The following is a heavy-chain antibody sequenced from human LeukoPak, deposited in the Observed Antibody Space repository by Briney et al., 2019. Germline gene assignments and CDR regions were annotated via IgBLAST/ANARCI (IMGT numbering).Heavy chain of an antibody. CDR2: IYYSGST. Sequence: SETLSLTCTVSGGSISSYYWSWIRQPPGKGLEWIGYIYYSGSTNYNPSLKSRVTMSVDTSKNQFSLKLSSVTAADTAVYYCAREGYYYDSSGYYPQFYFDYWGQGTLVTVSS. J-gene: IGHJ4*02. CDR3: AREGYYYDSSGYYPQFYFDY. CDR1: GGSISSYY. V-gene: IGHV4-59*12. D-gene: IGHD3-22*01.